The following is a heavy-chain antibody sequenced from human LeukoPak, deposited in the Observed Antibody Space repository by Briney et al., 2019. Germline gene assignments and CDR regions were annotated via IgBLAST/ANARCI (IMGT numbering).Heavy chain of an antibody. J-gene: IGHJ4*02. CDR1: GFTFCSYS. CDR3: ARDTPLWFGLSLDY. CDR2: ISSSSSYI. Sequence: GGSLRLSCAASGFTFCSYSMNWVRQAPGKGLEWVSSISSSSSYIYYADSVKGRFTISRDNTKNSLYLQMNSLRAEDTAVYYCARDTPLWFGLSLDYWGQGTLVTVSS. V-gene: IGHV3-21*01. D-gene: IGHD3-10*01.